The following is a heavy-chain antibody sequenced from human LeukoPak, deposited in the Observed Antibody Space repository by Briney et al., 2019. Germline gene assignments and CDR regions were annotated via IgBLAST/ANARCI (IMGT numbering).Heavy chain of an antibody. D-gene: IGHD3-9*01. J-gene: IGHJ6*04. V-gene: IGHV3-7*03. Sequence: GRSLRLSCAASGFPFSSYGMHWVRQAPGKGLEWVANIKQDGSEKYYVDSVKGRFTISRDNAKNSLYLQMNSLRAEDTAVYYCARDSDYDILTGYYLYYYYGMDVWGKGTTVTVSS. CDR2: IKQDGSEK. CDR3: ARDSDYDILTGYYLYYYYGMDV. CDR1: GFPFSSYG.